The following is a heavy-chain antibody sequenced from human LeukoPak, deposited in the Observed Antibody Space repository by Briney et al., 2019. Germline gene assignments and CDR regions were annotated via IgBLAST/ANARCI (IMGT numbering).Heavy chain of an antibody. J-gene: IGHJ4*02. V-gene: IGHV1-8*02. CDR3: GRVLGGGNSVHFDY. CDR1: GYTFGIYG. CDR2: INPNTGNT. D-gene: IGHD4-23*01. Sequence: GASVKVSCKASGYTFGIYGINWVRQATGQGLEWMGWINPNTGNTGYAQKFQGRVTFTRDPYISTAYMELRSLTTEDTAVYYCGRVLGGGNSVHFDYWGQGALVTVSS.